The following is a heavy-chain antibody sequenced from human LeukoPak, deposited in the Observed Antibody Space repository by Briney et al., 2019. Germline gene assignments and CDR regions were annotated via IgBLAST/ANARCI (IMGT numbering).Heavy chain of an antibody. CDR1: GYTLTELS. V-gene: IGHV1-24*01. D-gene: IGHD3-22*01. J-gene: IGHJ4*02. Sequence: ASVKVSCKVSGYTLTELSMHWVQQAPGKGLEGRGGFDPEDGETIYAQKFQGRVTMTEDTSTDTAYMELSSLRSEDTAVYYCATAAQYYDSSGYYYFDYWGQGTLVTVSS. CDR2: FDPEDGET. CDR3: ATAAQYYDSSGYYYFDY.